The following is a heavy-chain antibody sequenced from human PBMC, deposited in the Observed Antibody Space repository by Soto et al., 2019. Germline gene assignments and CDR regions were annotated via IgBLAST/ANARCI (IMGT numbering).Heavy chain of an antibody. CDR2: IYYSGST. J-gene: IGHJ5*02. CDR3: ARDVSRTKGADWFDP. D-gene: IGHD1-26*01. V-gene: IGHV4-59*01. Sequence: SETLSLTCTVSGGSISSYYWSWIRQPPGKGLEWIGYIYYSGSTNYNPSLKSRVTISVDTSKNQFSLKLSSVTAADTAVYYCARDVSRTKGADWFDPWGQGTLVTVSS. CDR1: GGSISSYY.